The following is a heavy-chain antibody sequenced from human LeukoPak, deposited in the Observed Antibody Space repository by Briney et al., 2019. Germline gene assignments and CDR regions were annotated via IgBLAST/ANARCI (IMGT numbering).Heavy chain of an antibody. V-gene: IGHV3-30-3*01. D-gene: IGHD3-10*01. CDR1: GFMFRSFA. Sequence: GGSLRLSCSASGFMFRSFAMHWVRQAPGRGLEWVAVKSNDGSNAYYADSVKGRFTISRDNSKNTLYVQMNSLRAEDSAEYYCARGMYLRALHDSETLPASVWFDPWGQGTLVTVSS. J-gene: IGHJ5*02. CDR3: ARGMYLRALHDSETLPASVWFDP. CDR2: KSNDGSNA.